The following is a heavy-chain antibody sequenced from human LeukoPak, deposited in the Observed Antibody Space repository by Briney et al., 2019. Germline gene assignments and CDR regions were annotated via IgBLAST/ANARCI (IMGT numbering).Heavy chain of an antibody. D-gene: IGHD4-17*01. CDR2: INPNSGGT. Sequence: ASVKVSCKASGYTFTGYYMHWVRQAPGQGLEWMGRINPNSGGTNYAQKFQGRVTMTRDTSISTAYMELSRLRSDETAVYYCARSTMTTVTTQEFDYWGQGTLVTVSS. CDR3: ARSTMTTVTTQEFDY. V-gene: IGHV1-2*06. CDR1: GYTFTGYY. J-gene: IGHJ4*02.